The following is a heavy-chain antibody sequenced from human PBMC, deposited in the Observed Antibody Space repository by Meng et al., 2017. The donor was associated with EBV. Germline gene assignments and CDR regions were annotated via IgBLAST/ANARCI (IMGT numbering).Heavy chain of an antibody. CDR3: AHIIAARPFDY. Sequence: IPLNESRLTLVKHTPPSTPICPASRFYLSTSGVDVGWIRQPPGKALEWLAIIYWDDDKRYSPSLKSRLTITKDTSKNQVVLTMTNMDPVDEATYYCAHIIAARPFDYWGQGTLVTVSS. D-gene: IGHD6-6*01. J-gene: IGHJ4*02. CDR1: RFYLSTSGVD. CDR2: IYWDDDK. V-gene: IGHV2-5*02.